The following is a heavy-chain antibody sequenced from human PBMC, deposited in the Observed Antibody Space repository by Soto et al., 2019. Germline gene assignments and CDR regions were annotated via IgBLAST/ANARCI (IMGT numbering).Heavy chain of an antibody. CDR1: GFTFSRQW. CDR2: IPSDGTST. CDR3: AKLFLVFGNEAF. J-gene: IGHJ6*04. V-gene: IGHV3-74*01. D-gene: IGHD1-1*01. Sequence: PGGSLRLSCAASGFTFSRQWMHWVRQTPGKGLEWVSRIPSDGTSTSYADSVKGRFTISRDNAKNMLYLQMNSMRVEDSAVYYYAKLFLVFGNEAFWGKGTWVTFTS.